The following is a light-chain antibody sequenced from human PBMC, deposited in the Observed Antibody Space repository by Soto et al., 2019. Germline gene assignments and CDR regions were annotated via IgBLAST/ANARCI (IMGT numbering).Light chain of an antibody. J-gene: IGKJ5*01. CDR1: QSVSSK. V-gene: IGKV3-15*01. Sequence: EIVMTQSPATLSVSPGERATLSCRASQSVSSKLAWYQQKPGQAPRLLIYVASTRATGIPARFSGSGSGTEFNLTISSLQSEDFAVYYCQQYNNWPPITFGQGTRLEIK. CDR2: VAS. CDR3: QQYNNWPPIT.